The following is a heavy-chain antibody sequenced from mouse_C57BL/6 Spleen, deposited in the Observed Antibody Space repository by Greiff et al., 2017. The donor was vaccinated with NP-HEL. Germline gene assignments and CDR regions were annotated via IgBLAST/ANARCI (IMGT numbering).Heavy chain of an antibody. CDR1: GYTFTSYW. Sequence: QVQLKQPGAELVKPGASVKMSCKASGYTFTSYWITWVKQRPGQGLEWIGDIYPGSGSTNYNEKFKSKATLTVDTSSSTAYMQLSSLTSEDSAVYYCARSGYYDYDSWFAYWGQGTLVTVSA. D-gene: IGHD2-4*01. J-gene: IGHJ3*01. V-gene: IGHV1-55*01. CDR2: IYPGSGST. CDR3: ARSGYYDYDSWFAY.